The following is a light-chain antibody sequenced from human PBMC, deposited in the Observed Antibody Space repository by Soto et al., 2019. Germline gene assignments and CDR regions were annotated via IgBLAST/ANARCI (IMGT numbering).Light chain of an antibody. CDR1: QSVSSSF. Sequence: EIVLTQSPGTLSLSTGERATLYCRASQSVSSSFLAWYQRQPGQAPRLLIYGASSRATGIPDRFSGSGSGTDFTLTISRLEPEDFAVYCCQQYGGSGPITSGQGTRLAIK. V-gene: IGKV3-20*01. CDR2: GAS. J-gene: IGKJ5*01. CDR3: QQYGGSGPIT.